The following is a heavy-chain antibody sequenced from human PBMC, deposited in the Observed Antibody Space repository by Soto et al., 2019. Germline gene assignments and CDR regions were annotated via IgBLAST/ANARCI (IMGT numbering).Heavy chain of an antibody. J-gene: IGHJ4*02. CDR2: VYHSGST. CDR3: ARRDWSGTTSHFYSDY. V-gene: IGHV4-4*02. Sequence: SETLSLTCAVSGGSIISSNWWNWVRQPPGKGLEWVGEVYHSGSTTYKPSLGSRVTISVDKSKNQFSLKLSSVTAADTAIYYCARRDWSGTTSHFYSDYWGQGALVTVSS. D-gene: IGHD4-17*01. CDR1: GGSIISSNW.